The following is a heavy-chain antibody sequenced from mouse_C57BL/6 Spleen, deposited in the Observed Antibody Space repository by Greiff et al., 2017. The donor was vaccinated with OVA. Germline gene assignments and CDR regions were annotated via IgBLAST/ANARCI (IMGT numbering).Heavy chain of an antibody. J-gene: IGHJ4*01. V-gene: IGHV1-62-2*01. CDR1: GYTFTEYT. D-gene: IGHD1-1*01. CDR2: FYPGSGSI. CDR3: ARHEDNYYGSSYYAMDY. Sequence: QVHVKQSGAELVKPGASMKLSCKASGYTFTEYTIHWVKQRSGQGLEWIGWFYPGSGSIKYNEKFKDKATLTADKSSSTVYMELSRLTSEDSAVYFCARHEDNYYGSSYYAMDYWGQGTSVTVSS.